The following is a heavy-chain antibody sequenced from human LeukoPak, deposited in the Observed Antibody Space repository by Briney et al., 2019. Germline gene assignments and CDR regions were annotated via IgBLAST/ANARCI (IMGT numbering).Heavy chain of an antibody. CDR2: INHSGST. CDR1: GGSFSGYY. V-gene: IGHV4-34*01. D-gene: IGHD3-10*01. CDR3: ARTHYYGSGSYYNLRYYYGMDV. J-gene: IGHJ6*04. Sequence: SETLSLTCAVYGGSFSGYYWSWIRQLPGKGLEWIGEINHSGSTNYNPSLKSRVTISVDTSKNQSSLKLSSVTAADTAVYYCARTHYYGSGSYYNLRYYYGMDVWGKGTTVTVSS.